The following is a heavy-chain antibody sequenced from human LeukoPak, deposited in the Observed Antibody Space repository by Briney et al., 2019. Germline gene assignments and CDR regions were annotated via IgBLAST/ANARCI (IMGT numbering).Heavy chain of an antibody. V-gene: IGHV4-39*02. D-gene: IGHD5-12*01. CDR2: MYYSGST. Sequence: SETLSLTCTVSGVSISSSTYYWGWIRQPPGKGLEWIGSMYYSGSTYYNPTLKSRATISVDTSKNQFSLNLSSVTAADTAVYYCAREMGLNIVATFGYWGEGTLVTVSS. J-gene: IGHJ4*02. CDR3: AREMGLNIVATFGY. CDR1: GVSISSSTYY.